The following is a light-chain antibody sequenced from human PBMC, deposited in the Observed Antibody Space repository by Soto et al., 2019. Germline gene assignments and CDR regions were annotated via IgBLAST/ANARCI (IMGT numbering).Light chain of an antibody. Sequence: QSVLTQPPSVSGAPGQRVTISCTGSSSNIGAGYDVHWYQQLPGTAPKLLIYGNSNRPSGVPDQFSGSKSGTSASLAITGLQAEDEADYSCQSYDSSLSGYVVFGGGTKLTVL. CDR2: GNS. CDR1: SSNIGAGYD. J-gene: IGLJ2*01. CDR3: QSYDSSLSGYVV. V-gene: IGLV1-40*01.